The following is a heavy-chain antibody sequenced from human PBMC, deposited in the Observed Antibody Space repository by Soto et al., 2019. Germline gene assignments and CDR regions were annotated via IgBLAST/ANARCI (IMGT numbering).Heavy chain of an antibody. D-gene: IGHD3-22*01. CDR3: ARDDYSSTGRNSGFDY. Sequence: QVQLVESGGGVVQPGRSLRLSCAASGFIFRNYAMHWVRQVRQAPGKGLEWVAVISYDGSKQFYADSVKGRFTISRDDSKNTLYLQMNSLRADDTAVYYCARDDYSSTGRNSGFDYWGQGTLVTVSS. V-gene: IGHV3-30-3*01. CDR1: GFIFRNYA. CDR2: ISYDGSKQ. J-gene: IGHJ4*02.